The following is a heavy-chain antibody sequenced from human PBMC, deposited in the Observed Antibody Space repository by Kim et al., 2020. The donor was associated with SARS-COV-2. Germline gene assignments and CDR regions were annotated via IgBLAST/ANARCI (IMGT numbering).Heavy chain of an antibody. CDR1: GLTFSSYG. D-gene: IGHD6-13*01. V-gene: IGHV3-23*01. CDR3: AKSVQGGSNWYYIFDN. CDR2: IGGSGIDT. Sequence: GGSLRLSCAASGLTFSSYGMNWVRQAPGKGLEWVSAIGGSGIDTYYADSVKGRFTISRDNSKNTLYLQMNGLRAEDTAVYYCAKSVQGGSNWYYIFDNWGQGTLVTVSS. J-gene: IGHJ4*02.